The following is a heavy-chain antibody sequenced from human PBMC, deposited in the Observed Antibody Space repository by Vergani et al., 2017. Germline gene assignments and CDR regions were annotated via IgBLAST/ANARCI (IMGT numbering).Heavy chain of an antibody. V-gene: IGHV4-38-2*01. Sequence: QVQLQESGPGLVKPSETLSFTCAVSGYSISSGYYWGWIRQPPGKGLGWIGSIYHSGSTYYNPSLKSRVTISVDTSKNQFSLKLSSVTAADTAVYYCARHFYYGSRSYYSNWFDPWGQGTLVTVSS. J-gene: IGHJ5*02. D-gene: IGHD3-10*01. CDR2: IYHSGST. CDR3: ARHFYYGSRSYYSNWFDP. CDR1: GYSISSGYY.